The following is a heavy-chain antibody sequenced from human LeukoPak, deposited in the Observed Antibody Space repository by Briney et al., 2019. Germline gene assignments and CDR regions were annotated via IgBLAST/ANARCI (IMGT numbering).Heavy chain of an antibody. V-gene: IGHV1-2*02. CDR1: AYTFTAYY. Sequence: ASVKVSCKASAYTFTAYYLHWGKQAPGQGLEWMGWINPKTGATKSAQKFQGRVTFTGDTAITTVYMHLSSLRSDDTAVYYCARGWSRYSSGWKYYFDYWGQGTLVTVSS. CDR2: INPKTGAT. J-gene: IGHJ4*02. CDR3: ARGWSRYSSGWKYYFDY. D-gene: IGHD6-19*01.